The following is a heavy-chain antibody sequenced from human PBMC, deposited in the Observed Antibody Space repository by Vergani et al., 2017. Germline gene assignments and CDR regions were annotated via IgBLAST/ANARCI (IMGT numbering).Heavy chain of an antibody. Sequence: EVQLVESGGGLIQPGGSLRLSCAASGFTVSSNYMSWVRQAPGKGLEWVSVIYSGGSTYYADSVKGRFTISRDNSKNTLYLQMNSLRAEDTAVYYCARRGGYSSSWAGYXFDYWGQGTLVTVSS. CDR2: IYSGGST. CDR1: GFTVSSNY. CDR3: ARRGGYSSSWAGYXFDY. J-gene: IGHJ4*02. V-gene: IGHV3-53*01. D-gene: IGHD6-13*01.